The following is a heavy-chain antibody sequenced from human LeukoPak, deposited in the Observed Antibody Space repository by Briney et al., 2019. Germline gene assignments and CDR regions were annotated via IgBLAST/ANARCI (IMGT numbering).Heavy chain of an antibody. CDR2: INPNNGGT. Sequence: GASVKVSCRTSGYTFTDCYVDWVRQAPGQGLEWVGWINPNNGGTNYAQKFQGRVTMTRDTSINTVYMEVSRLSSDDTAVYYCARYALKVLYYGMDVWGQGTTVTVSS. CDR1: GYTFTDCY. CDR3: ARYALKVLYYGMDV. J-gene: IGHJ6*02. V-gene: IGHV1-2*02. D-gene: IGHD2-8*01.